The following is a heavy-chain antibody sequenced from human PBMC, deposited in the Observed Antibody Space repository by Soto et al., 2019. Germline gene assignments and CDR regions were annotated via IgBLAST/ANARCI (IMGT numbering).Heavy chain of an antibody. CDR1: GGSVSCYY. D-gene: IGHD6-13*01. Sequence: SETLSLTCAIYGGSVSCYYWSGIRQPPGKGLEWIGEINHSGSTNYNPSLKSRVTISVDTSTNQFSLKLSSVTAADTAVYYCARVRSRWQQLVRWFDPWGQGTLVTVSS. CDR3: ARVRSRWQQLVRWFDP. CDR2: INHSGST. J-gene: IGHJ5*02. V-gene: IGHV4-34*01.